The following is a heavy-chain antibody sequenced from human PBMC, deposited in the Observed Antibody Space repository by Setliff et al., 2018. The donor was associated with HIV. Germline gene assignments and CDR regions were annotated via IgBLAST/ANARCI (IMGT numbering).Heavy chain of an antibody. CDR2: IRYDGSNK. CDR3: AKDMEYDTSVYYHWYFDL. J-gene: IGHJ2*01. V-gene: IGHV3-30*02. CDR1: GFTFGSYA. Sequence: GGSLRLSCAPSGFTFGSYAMSWVRQAPGKGLEWVAFIRYDGSNKYYADSVKGRFTISRGNSKNTLHLQMNSLRAEDTALYYCAKDMEYDTSVYYHWYFDLWGRGALVTVSS. D-gene: IGHD3-22*01.